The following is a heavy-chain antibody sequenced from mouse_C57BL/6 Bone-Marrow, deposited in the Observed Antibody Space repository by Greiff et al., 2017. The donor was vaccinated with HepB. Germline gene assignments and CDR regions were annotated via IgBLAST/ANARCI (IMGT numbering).Heavy chain of an antibody. V-gene: IGHV14-4*01. J-gene: IGHJ3*01. D-gene: IGHD2-1*01. CDR2: IDPENGDT. CDR1: GFNIKDDY. CDR3: TSCGNPAY. Sequence: VQLQQSGAELVRPGASVKLSCTASGFNIKDDYMHWVKQRPEQGLEWIGWIDPENGDTEYASKFQGKATITADTSSNTAYLQLSSLTSEDTAVYYCTSCGNPAYWGQGTLVTVSA.